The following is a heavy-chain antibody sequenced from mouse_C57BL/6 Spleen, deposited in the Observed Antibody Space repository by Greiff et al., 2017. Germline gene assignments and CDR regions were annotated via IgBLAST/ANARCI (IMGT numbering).Heavy chain of an antibody. CDR3: ARAGDYDVYYFGY. J-gene: IGHJ2*01. V-gene: IGHV5-17*01. Sequence: EVKLVESGGGLVKPGGSLKLSCAASGFTFSDYGMHWVRQAPEKGLAWVAYISSGSSTIYYADTVKGRFTISRDNAKNTLFRQMTSLRSEDPAMYYCARAGDYDVYYFGYWGQVTTLAVSS. CDR2: ISSGSSTI. D-gene: IGHD2-4*01. CDR1: GFTFSDYG.